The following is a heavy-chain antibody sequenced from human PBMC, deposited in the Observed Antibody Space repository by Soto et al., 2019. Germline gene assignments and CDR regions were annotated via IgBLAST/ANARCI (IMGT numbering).Heavy chain of an antibody. CDR2: ISYDGSNK. CDR3: AKDQYYYDSSGYYPSTLYYYGMDV. D-gene: IGHD3-22*01. CDR1: GFTFSSYG. V-gene: IGHV3-30*18. J-gene: IGHJ6*02. Sequence: GGSLRLSCAASGFTFSSYGMHWVRQAPGKGLEWVAVISYDGSNKYYADSVKGRFTISRDNSKNTLYLQMNSLRAEDTAVYYCAKDQYYYDSSGYYPSTLYYYGMDVWGQGTTVTVSS.